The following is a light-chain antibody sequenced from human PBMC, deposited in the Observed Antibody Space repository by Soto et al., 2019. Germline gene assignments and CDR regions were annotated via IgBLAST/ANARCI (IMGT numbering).Light chain of an antibody. CDR1: QSVTSSY. CDR3: QQYGSSPWT. J-gene: IGKJ1*01. V-gene: IGKV3-20*01. CDR2: GAS. Sequence: EIVLTQSPGTLSLSPGERATLSCRASQSVTSSYLAWYQQKPGQAPRLVIYGASSRATAIPDRFSGSGSRTDFTLTISRLEPEDFAVYYCQQYGSSPWTFGQGTKVEIK.